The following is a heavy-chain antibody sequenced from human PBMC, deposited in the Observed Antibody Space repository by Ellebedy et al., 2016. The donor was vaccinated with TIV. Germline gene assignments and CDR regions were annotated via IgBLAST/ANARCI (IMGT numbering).Heavy chain of an antibody. Sequence: MPSETLSLTCTVSGASMNNYYWSWIRQPPGKGLEWIGYVYYSGSRNYNPSLESRVPMRLDTSKNQFYLTVASVTAADTAIYYCARVGGHQLVHGWFDSWGQGTLVTVSS. J-gene: IGHJ5*01. CDR3: ARVGGHQLVHGWFDS. CDR2: VYYSGSR. CDR1: GASMNNYY. V-gene: IGHV4-59*01. D-gene: IGHD2-8*01.